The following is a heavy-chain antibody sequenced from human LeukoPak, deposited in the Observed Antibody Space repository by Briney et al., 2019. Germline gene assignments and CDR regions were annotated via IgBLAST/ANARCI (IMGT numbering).Heavy chain of an antibody. D-gene: IGHD1-14*01. J-gene: IGHJ4*02. CDR3: ARGVEPLAANTLAY. V-gene: IGHV3-53*01. Sequence: VGSLRLSCAASGFTVITNDMTWVRQAPGKGLEWVSVLYSDGNTKYADSVQGRFTISRDNSKNTLYLEMNSLSPDDMAVYYCARGVEPLAANTLAYWGQGTLVTVPS. CDR1: GFTVITND. CDR2: LYSDGNT.